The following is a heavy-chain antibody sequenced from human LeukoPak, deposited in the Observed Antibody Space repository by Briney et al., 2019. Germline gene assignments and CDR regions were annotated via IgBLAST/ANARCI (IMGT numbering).Heavy chain of an antibody. CDR2: IIPIFGTA. V-gene: IGHV1-69*13. CDR3: AHRSGGSRYREGYFDL. J-gene: IGHJ2*01. CDR1: GGTFSSYA. Sequence: ASVKVSCKASGGTFSSYAISWVRQAPGQGLEWMGGIIPIFGTANYAQKFHGRVTITADESTSTAYMELSSLRSEDTAVYYCAHRSGGSRYREGYFDLWGRGTLVTVSS. D-gene: IGHD2-15*01.